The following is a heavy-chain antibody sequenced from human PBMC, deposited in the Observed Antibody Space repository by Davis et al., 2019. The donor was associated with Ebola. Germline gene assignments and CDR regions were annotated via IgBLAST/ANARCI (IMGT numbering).Heavy chain of an antibody. Sequence: SVKVSCKASGGTFSSYAISWVRQVPGQGLEWMGRIIPILGIANYAQKFQGRVTMTTDTSTSTAYMELRSLRSDDTAVYYCAGRYCSGGSCYSRGYYYYGMDVWGQGTTVTVSS. D-gene: IGHD2-15*01. V-gene: IGHV1-69*04. CDR1: GGTFSSYA. CDR3: AGRYCSGGSCYSRGYYYYGMDV. J-gene: IGHJ6*02. CDR2: IIPILGIA.